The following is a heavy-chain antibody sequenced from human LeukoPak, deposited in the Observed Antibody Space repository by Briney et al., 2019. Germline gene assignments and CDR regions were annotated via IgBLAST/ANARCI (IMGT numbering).Heavy chain of an antibody. Sequence: ASVKVSCKPSGYTFTSYGIPCVQQAPGQGPEWMGWISAYSGNTDYAQKHQGRATMTTDTSTSTAYMELRSLTSDDAAVYYCARDSSGWFDYWGQGTLVTVSS. CDR1: GYTFTSYG. CDR3: ARDSSGWFDY. V-gene: IGHV1-18*01. CDR2: ISAYSGNT. J-gene: IGHJ4*02. D-gene: IGHD6-19*01.